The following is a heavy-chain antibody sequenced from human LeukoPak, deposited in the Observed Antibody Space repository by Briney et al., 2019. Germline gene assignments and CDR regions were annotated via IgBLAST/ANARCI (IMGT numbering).Heavy chain of an antibody. J-gene: IGHJ5*02. CDR2: ISHDGSNN. CDR1: GFTFSNYG. CDR3: ARSVAGTNWFDP. D-gene: IGHD6-19*01. V-gene: IGHV3-30*03. Sequence: GGSLRLSCAASGFTFSNYGMHWVRQAPGKGLEWVVVISHDGSNNNYADSVKGRFTISRENAKNSLYLQMNSLRAGDTAVYYCARSVAGTNWFDPWGQGTLVTVSS.